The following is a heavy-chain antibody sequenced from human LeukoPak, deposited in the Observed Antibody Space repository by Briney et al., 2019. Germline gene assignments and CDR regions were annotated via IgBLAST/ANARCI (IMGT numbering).Heavy chain of an antibody. J-gene: IGHJ4*02. V-gene: IGHV5-51*01. D-gene: IGHD4-17*01. CDR3: ARHDYGDYVHFDY. Sequence: GESLKISCKGSGYTYTSYWTGWVRQMPGKGLEWMGIIYPGDSDTRYSPSFQSQVTISADKSISTAFLQWSSLKASDTAMYFCARHDYGDYVHFDYWGQGTLVTVSS. CDR1: GYTYTSYW. CDR2: IYPGDSDT.